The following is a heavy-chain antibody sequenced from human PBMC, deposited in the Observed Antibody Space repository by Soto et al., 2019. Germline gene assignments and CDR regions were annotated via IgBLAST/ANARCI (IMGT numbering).Heavy chain of an antibody. CDR2: IYPGDSDT. CDR3: ARETYYYDSSGLARDYYYYGMDV. D-gene: IGHD3-22*01. CDR1: GYSFTSYW. J-gene: IGHJ6*02. Sequence: GESLKISCKGSGYSFTSYWIGWVRQMPGKGLEWMGIIYPGDSDTRYSPSFQGQVTISADKSISTAYLQWSSLKASDTAMYYCARETYYYDSSGLARDYYYYGMDVWGQGTTVTVSS. V-gene: IGHV5-51*01.